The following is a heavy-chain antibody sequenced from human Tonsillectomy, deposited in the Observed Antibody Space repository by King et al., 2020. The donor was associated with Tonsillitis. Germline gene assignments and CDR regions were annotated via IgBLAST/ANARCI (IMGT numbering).Heavy chain of an antibody. J-gene: IGHJ2*01. Sequence: VQLVQSGAEVKKPGESLKISCKGSGDIFTGYWIGWVRQKSGKGLEWMGIIYPGDSDTRYSPSFQGQVTISADKSIRTAYLQWSSLKASDTAMYYCARAFVRYYSSGYYKNWNFDLWGRGTLVTVSS. CDR2: IYPGDSDT. CDR1: GDIFTGYW. V-gene: IGHV5-51*03. D-gene: IGHD3-22*01. CDR3: ARAFVRYYSSGYYKNWNFDL.